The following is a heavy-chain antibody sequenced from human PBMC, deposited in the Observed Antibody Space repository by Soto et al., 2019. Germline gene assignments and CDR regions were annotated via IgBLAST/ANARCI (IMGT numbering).Heavy chain of an antibody. CDR1: GYTFTSYA. Sequence: ASVKVSCKASGYTFTSYAMHWVRQAPGQRLEWMGWVNAGNGNTKYSQKFQGRVTITRDTSASTAYMELSSLRSEDTAVYYCASRGYSGYDHYYYYYMDVSGKGTTVTVSS. D-gene: IGHD5-12*01. CDR3: ASRGYSGYDHYYYYYMDV. V-gene: IGHV1-3*01. CDR2: VNAGNGNT. J-gene: IGHJ6*03.